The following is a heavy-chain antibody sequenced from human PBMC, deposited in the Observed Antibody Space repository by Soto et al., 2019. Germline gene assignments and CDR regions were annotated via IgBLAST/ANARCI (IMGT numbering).Heavy chain of an antibody. D-gene: IGHD1-26*01. CDR1: GGTFSSYA. CDR2: IIPIFGTA. CDR3: AREGGVGATTGWD. Sequence: QVQLVQSGAEVKKPGSSVKVSCKASGGTFSSYAISWVRQAPGQGLEWMGGIIPIFGTANYAQKFQGRVTITADISTSTAKRKGSTLRLGDPAGYYCAREGGVGATTGWDWGQGTLVTVSS. V-gene: IGHV1-69*06. J-gene: IGHJ4*02.